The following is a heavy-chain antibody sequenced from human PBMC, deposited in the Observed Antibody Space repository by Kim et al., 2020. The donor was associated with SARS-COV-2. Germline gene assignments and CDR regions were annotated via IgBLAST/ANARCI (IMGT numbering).Heavy chain of an antibody. Sequence: SETLSLTCAVYGGSFSGYYWSWIRQPPGKGLEWIGEINHSGSTNYNPSLKSRVTISVDTSKNQFSLKLSSVTAADTAVYYCARVNHITMVRGVTNRGYNWFDPWGQGTLVTVSS. CDR3: ARVNHITMVRGVTNRGYNWFDP. D-gene: IGHD3-10*01. CDR1: GGSFSGYY. J-gene: IGHJ5*02. CDR2: INHSGST. V-gene: IGHV4-34*01.